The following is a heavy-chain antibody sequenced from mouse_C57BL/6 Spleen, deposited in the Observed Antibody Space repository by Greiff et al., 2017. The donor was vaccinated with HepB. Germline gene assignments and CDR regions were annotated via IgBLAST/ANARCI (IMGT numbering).Heavy chain of an antibody. V-gene: IGHV1-52*01. CDR3: ARQNSGNRGYAMDY. Sequence: QVQLQQPGAELVRPGSSVKLSCKASGYTFTSYWMHWVKQRPIQGLEWIGNIDPSDSETHYNQKFKDKATLTVDKSSSTAYMQLSSLQSEDSAVYYCARQNSGNRGYAMDYWGQGTSVTVSS. CDR1: GYTFTSYW. D-gene: IGHD1-1*01. J-gene: IGHJ4*01. CDR2: IDPSDSET.